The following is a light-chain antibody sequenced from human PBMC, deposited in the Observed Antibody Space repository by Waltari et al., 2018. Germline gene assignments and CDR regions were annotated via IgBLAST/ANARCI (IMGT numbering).Light chain of an antibody. CDR2: DVN. V-gene: IGLV2-14*03. CDR1: SSDVGGYNY. J-gene: IGLJ2*01. Sequence: QSALTQPASVSGSPGQSITISCTGTSSDVGGYNYVSWYQHHPVKAPKIMICDVNDRPSGVSSRFSGSKAGNTASLAISGLQAEDEADYYCSSYRRSDIVVFGGGTKLTVL. CDR3: SSYRRSDIVV.